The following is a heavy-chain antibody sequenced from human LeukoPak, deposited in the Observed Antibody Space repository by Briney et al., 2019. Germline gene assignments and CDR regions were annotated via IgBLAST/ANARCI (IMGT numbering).Heavy chain of an antibody. CDR1: GFTFSNYA. J-gene: IGHJ4*02. D-gene: IGHD5-18*01. CDR2: ISGSGGST. CDR3: TKGTIWLPFDY. Sequence: PGGSLRLSCAASGFTFSNYAMSWASQAPGKGLEWVSAISGSGGSTYYADSVKGRFTISRDNSKNTLYLQMNSLRAEDTAVYYCTKGTIWLPFDYWGQGTLVTVSS. V-gene: IGHV3-23*01.